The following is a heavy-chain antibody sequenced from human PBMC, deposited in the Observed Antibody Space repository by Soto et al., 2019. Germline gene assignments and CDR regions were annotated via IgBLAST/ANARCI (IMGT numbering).Heavy chain of an antibody. CDR2: MSGSGSSI. J-gene: IGHJ4*02. CDR3: VKDYGRNWNYVFDF. D-gene: IGHD1-7*01. V-gene: IGHV3-23*01. Sequence: EAQLLESGGGLVQPGESLTLSCVASHFAFNIDAMTWVRQAPGKGLEWVSSMSGSGSSIYYADSVKGRFTITRDKSKNILFLQMSSLRPEDTALYYCVKDYGRNWNYVFDFWGQGTLVTVSP. CDR1: HFAFNIDA.